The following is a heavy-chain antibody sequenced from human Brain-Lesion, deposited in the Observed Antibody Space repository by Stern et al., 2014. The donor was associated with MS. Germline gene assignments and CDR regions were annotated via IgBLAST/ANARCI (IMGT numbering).Heavy chain of an antibody. D-gene: IGHD2-2*01. CDR3: ARGRVVPGFQYYATDV. CDR1: GGSISSGGYY. CDR2: IFKSGST. J-gene: IGHJ6*02. Sequence: MQLVESGPGLVKPSQTLSLSCTVSGGSISSGGYYWSWIRQPAGKGLEWNGRIFKSGSTSYKPSLKSRVTISIATPKNQVCPRVNPMTAADTAVYYCARGRVVPGFQYYATDVWGQGTTVIVSS. V-gene: IGHV4-61*02.